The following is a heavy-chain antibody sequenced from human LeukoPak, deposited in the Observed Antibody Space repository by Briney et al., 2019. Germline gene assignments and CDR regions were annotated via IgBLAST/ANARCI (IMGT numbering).Heavy chain of an antibody. D-gene: IGHD4-23*01. Sequence: GASVKVSCKASGYTFTGYYMHWVRQAPGQGLEWMGWINPNSGGTNYAQKFQGRVTMTRDTSISTAYMELSRLRSDDTDVYYCAREKNYGGNSCWFDPWGQGTLVTVSS. CDR1: GYTFTGYY. J-gene: IGHJ5*02. CDR2: INPNSGGT. V-gene: IGHV1-2*02. CDR3: AREKNYGGNSCWFDP.